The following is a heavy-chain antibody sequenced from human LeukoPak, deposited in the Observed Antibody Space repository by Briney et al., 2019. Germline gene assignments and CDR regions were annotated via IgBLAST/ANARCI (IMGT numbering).Heavy chain of an antibody. V-gene: IGHV4-34*01. CDR1: GGSFSGYY. D-gene: IGHD6-13*01. Sequence: SETLSLTCAVYGGSFSGYYWSWIRQPPGKGLEWIGEINHSGSTNYNPSLKSRVTISVDTSKNQFSLKLSSVTAADTAVYYCAVTAAAGGFDYWGQGTLVTVSS. CDR3: AVTAAAGGFDY. CDR2: INHSGST. J-gene: IGHJ4*02.